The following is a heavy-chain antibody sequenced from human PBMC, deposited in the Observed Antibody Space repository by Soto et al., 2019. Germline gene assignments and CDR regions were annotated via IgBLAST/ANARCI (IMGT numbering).Heavy chain of an antibody. CDR2: ISAYNGNT. D-gene: IGHD3-10*02. J-gene: IGHJ4*02. CDR1: CYTFTSYG. V-gene: IGHV1-18*01. Sequence: ASVKGACKASCYTFTSYGSSWVRQAPGQGLEWMGWISAYNGNTNYAQKLQGRVTMTTDTSTSTAYMELRSLRSDDTAVYYCARGCCSGSNLFDYWGQGTLVTVSS. CDR3: ARGCCSGSNLFDY.